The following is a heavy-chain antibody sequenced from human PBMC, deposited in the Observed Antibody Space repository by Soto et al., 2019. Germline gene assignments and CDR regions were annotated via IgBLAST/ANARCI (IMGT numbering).Heavy chain of an antibody. J-gene: IGHJ6*03. CDR2: IWYDGSNK. D-gene: IGHD3-10*01. Sequence: GGSLRLSCAASGFTFSSYGMHWVRQAPGKGLEWVAVIWYDGSNKYYADSVKGRFTISRDNSKNTLYLQMNSLRAEDTAVYYCARDAAEIGVYYYYYYMDVWGKGTTVTVSS. CDR3: ARDAAEIGVYYYYYYMDV. CDR1: GFTFSSYG. V-gene: IGHV3-33*01.